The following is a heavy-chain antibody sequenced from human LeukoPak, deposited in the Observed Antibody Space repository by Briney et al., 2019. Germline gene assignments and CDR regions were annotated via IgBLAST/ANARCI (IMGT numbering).Heavy chain of an antibody. CDR2: IYHSGST. Sequence: SETLSLTCAVSGGSISSGGYSWSWIRQPPGKGLEWIGYIYHSGSTYYNPSLKSRVTISVDRSKNQFSLKLSSVTAADTAVYYCARLATSYYYGSGIDDTRFDGMDVWGKGTTVTVSS. D-gene: IGHD3-10*01. V-gene: IGHV4-30-2*01. CDR3: ARLATSYYYGSGIDDTRFDGMDV. CDR1: GGSISSGGYS. J-gene: IGHJ6*04.